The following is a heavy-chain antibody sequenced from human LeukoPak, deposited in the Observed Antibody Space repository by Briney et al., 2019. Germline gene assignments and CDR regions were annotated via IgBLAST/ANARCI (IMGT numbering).Heavy chain of an antibody. V-gene: IGHV3-7*01. CDR3: VRDFTWTTGDEI. J-gene: IGHJ4*02. CDR1: GFTFSSHW. CDR2: IKYDGSGK. D-gene: IGHD7-27*01. Sequence: GGSLRLSWAASGFTFSSHWMSWVRQGPGKGLEWVANIKYDGSGKYYMDSVKGRFTVSRDNAKNSLYLQLSSLRAEDTAVYYCVRDFTWTTGDEIWGQGTLVTVSS.